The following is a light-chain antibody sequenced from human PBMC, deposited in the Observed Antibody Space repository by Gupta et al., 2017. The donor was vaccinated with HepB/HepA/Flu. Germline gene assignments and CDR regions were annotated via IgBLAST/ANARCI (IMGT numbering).Light chain of an antibody. CDR2: DVT. Sequence: QSALTQPASVSGSPGQSLTISCPGTSSYVGGYNYVSWYQQHPGKAPKLIIYDVTNRPSGVSNRFSGSKSGNTASLTISGLQAEDEADYYCSSYTSSSTLVVFGGGTKLTVL. J-gene: IGLJ2*01. V-gene: IGLV2-14*03. CDR1: SSYVGGYNY. CDR3: SSYTSSSTLVV.